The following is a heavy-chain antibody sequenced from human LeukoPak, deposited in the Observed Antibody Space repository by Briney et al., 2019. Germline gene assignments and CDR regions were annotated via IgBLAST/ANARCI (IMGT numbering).Heavy chain of an antibody. CDR2: IFYSGTT. CDR1: GGSISSSSYY. Sequence: SETLSLTCTVSGGSISSSSYYWGWIRQPPGKGLEWIGSIFYSGTTYYNPSLKSRVTISVDTSNNQFSLKLSSVTAADTAVYYCASQVGGDYYYYYGVDVWGQGTTVTVSS. V-gene: IGHV4-39*07. J-gene: IGHJ6*02. D-gene: IGHD3-16*01. CDR3: ASQVGGDYYYYYGVDV.